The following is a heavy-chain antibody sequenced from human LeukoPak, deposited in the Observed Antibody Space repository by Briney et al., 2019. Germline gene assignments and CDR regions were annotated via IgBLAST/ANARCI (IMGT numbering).Heavy chain of an antibody. J-gene: IGHJ4*02. CDR3: AKKKVVGYVDTAMVGRLRGVSPFDY. CDR2: INRNGGGT. V-gene: IGHV3-23*01. Sequence: GGSLKLSCTASGFTFTGYYMSWVRQAPGKGLEWVGSINRNGGGTNYAQTVKGGFTISRDNSKNTVYLQMNSLRAEDTAVYCSAKKKVVGYVDTAMVGRLRGVSPFDYWGQGTLVTVSS. CDR1: GFTFTGYY. D-gene: IGHD5-18*01.